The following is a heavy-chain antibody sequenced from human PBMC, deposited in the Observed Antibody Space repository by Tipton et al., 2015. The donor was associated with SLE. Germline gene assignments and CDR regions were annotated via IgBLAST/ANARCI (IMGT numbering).Heavy chain of an antibody. CDR1: GVSISSGGYY. J-gene: IGHJ5*02. Sequence: TLSLTCTVSGVSISSGGYYWNWIRQHPEKGLEWIGYIYYTGNNYYNPALKGRVAMSIDTSKNQVSLRLSSVTAADTAVYYCARELVKTRGWFDPWGQGTLVTVSS. V-gene: IGHV4-31*03. CDR3: ARELVKTRGWFDP. D-gene: IGHD3-16*02. CDR2: IYYTGNN.